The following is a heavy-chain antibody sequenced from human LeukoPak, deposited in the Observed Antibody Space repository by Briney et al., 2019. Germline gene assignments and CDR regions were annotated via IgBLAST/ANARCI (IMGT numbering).Heavy chain of an antibody. D-gene: IGHD6-19*01. CDR3: ARQTGYSSGWARDY. CDR1: GFTVSSNY. CDR2: IYSGGST. Sequence: PGGSLRLSCAASGFTVSSNYMSWVRQAPGKGLEWVSVIYSGGSTYYADSVKGRFTISRDNSKNTLYLQMNSLRAEDTAVYYCARQTGYSSGWARDYWGQGTLVTVSS. J-gene: IGHJ4*02. V-gene: IGHV3-66*04.